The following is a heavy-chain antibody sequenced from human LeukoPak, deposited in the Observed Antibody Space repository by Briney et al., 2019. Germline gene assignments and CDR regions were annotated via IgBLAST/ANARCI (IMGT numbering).Heavy chain of an antibody. Sequence: TGGSLRLSCTASGFSFGDYAMSWFRQAPGKGLEWVGSISSKAYGGTTEYAASVKGRFTISRDDSKSIAYLQMDSLKTEDTAVYYCTRDRITMVRGVIGPYYFDYWGQGTLVTVSS. CDR3: TRDRITMVRGVIGPYYFDY. J-gene: IGHJ4*02. D-gene: IGHD3-10*01. CDR1: GFSFGDYA. CDR2: ISSKAYGGTT. V-gene: IGHV3-49*03.